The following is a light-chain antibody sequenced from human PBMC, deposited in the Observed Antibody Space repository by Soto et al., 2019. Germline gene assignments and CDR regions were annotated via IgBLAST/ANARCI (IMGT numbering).Light chain of an antibody. Sequence: EIVMTQSPTTLSVSPGERATLSCRASQSVSTNLAWYQQKPGQVPSLLIYGASTRASGIPARFSGGGSETDFTLTISSLQSEDFAVYYCQQYHNWPPLTFGGGTKVEIK. CDR1: QSVSTN. CDR2: GAS. J-gene: IGKJ4*01. CDR3: QQYHNWPPLT. V-gene: IGKV3-15*01.